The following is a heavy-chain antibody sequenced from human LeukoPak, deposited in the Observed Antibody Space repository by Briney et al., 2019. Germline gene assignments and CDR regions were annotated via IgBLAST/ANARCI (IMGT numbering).Heavy chain of an antibody. CDR1: GGTFSSYA. Sequence: SVKVSCKASGGTFSSYAISWVRQAPGQGLEWMGGIIPIFGTANYAQRFQGRVTITADESTSTAYMELSSLRSEDTAVYYCARALYAVAGTWWFDPWGQGTLVTVSS. CDR3: ARALYAVAGTWWFDP. D-gene: IGHD6-19*01. J-gene: IGHJ5*02. V-gene: IGHV1-69*13. CDR2: IIPIFGTA.